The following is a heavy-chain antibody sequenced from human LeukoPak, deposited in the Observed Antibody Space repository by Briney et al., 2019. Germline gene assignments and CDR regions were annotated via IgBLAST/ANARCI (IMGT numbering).Heavy chain of an antibody. CDR3: AKDRDYYDSSGYNAYFDY. V-gene: IGHV3-7*03. CDR2: IKQDGSEK. CDR1: GFTFSSYW. Sequence: GGSLRLSCAASGFTFSSYWMSWVRQAPGKGLEWVANIKQDGSEKYYVDSVKGRFTIPRDNAKNSLYLQMNSLRAEDTALYYCAKDRDYYDSSGYNAYFDYWGQGTLVTVSS. D-gene: IGHD3-22*01. J-gene: IGHJ4*02.